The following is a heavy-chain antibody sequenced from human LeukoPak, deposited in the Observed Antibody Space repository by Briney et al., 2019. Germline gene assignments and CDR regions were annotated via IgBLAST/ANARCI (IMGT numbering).Heavy chain of an antibody. CDR3: ARVGLAAPDAFDI. CDR1: GGTFSSYA. CDR2: IIPIFGTA. J-gene: IGHJ3*02. V-gene: IGHV1-69*13. Sequence: GASVKVSCKASGGTFSSYAISWVRQAPGQGLEWMGGIIPIFGTANYAQKFQGRVTITADESTSTAYMELSSLRSEDTAVYYCARVGLAAPDAFDIWGQGTMVTVSS. D-gene: IGHD6-6*01.